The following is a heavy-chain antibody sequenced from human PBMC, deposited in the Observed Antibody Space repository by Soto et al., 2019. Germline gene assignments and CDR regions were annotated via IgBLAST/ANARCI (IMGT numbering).Heavy chain of an antibody. CDR3: ARGQVVAAQN. CDR2: IYHSGST. J-gene: IGHJ4*02. Sequence: QLQLQESGSGLVKPSQTLSLTCAVSGGSISSGGYSWSWIRQPPGKGLEWIGYIYHSGSTYYNPSIKSRVPISVDRSKNPFSPKLSSVAAAATAVYYCARGQVVAAQNRGQGTLVTVSS. CDR1: GGSISSGGYS. D-gene: IGHD2-15*01. V-gene: IGHV4-30-2*01.